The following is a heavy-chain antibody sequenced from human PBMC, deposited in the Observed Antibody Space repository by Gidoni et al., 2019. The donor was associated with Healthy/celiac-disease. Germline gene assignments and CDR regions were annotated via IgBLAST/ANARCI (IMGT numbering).Heavy chain of an antibody. CDR3: ARVDGLVRIFDY. D-gene: IGHD6-6*01. J-gene: IGHJ4*02. CDR1: GFTFSSYS. V-gene: IGHV3-21*01. CDR2: ISSSSSYI. Sequence: EVQLVESGGGLVKPGGSLRLSCAASGFTFSSYSMNWVRQAPGKGLEWVSSISSSSSYIYYADSVKGRFTISRDNAKNSLYLQMNSLRAEDTAVYYCARVDGLVRIFDYWGQGTLVTVSS.